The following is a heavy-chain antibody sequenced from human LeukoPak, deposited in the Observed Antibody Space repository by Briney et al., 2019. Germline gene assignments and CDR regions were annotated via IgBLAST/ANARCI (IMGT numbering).Heavy chain of an antibody. CDR1: GFTFSDYY. Sequence: GGSLRLSCAASGFTFSDYYVSWIRQAPGKGLEWVSYISSSGSTIYYEDSVKGRFTNSRDNAKNSLYLQMNSLRVEDTAVYYCVRGPDYYYYYYYMDVWGKGTTVTVSS. J-gene: IGHJ6*03. V-gene: IGHV3-11*04. CDR3: VRGPDYYYYYYYMDV. CDR2: ISSSGSTI. D-gene: IGHD4-11*01.